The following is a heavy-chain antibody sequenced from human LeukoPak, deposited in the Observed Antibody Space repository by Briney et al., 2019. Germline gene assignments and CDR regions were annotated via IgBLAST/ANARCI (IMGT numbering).Heavy chain of an antibody. V-gene: IGHV4-59*01. CDR2: ISYSGNT. CDR1: GDSMSSYY. D-gene: IGHD6-19*01. Sequence: PSETLSLTCTISGDSMSSYYWSWIRQPPGKGLEWIGYISYSGNTDYNPSLKSRVTISVGASKIWFSLRLSSVTAADTAVYYCARGDSSASNCFDPWGQGTLVTVSS. J-gene: IGHJ5*02. CDR3: ARGDSSASNCFDP.